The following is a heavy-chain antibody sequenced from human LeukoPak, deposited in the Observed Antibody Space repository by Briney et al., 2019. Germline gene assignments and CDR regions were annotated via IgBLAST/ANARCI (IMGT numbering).Heavy chain of an antibody. J-gene: IGHJ4*02. CDR1: GGSFSGYY. CDR2: INHSGST. CDR3: AVKGGGFGFDY. V-gene: IGHV4-34*01. Sequence: PSETLSLTCAVYGGSFSGYYWSWIRQPPGKGLEWIGEINHSGSTNYNPSLKSRVTISVDTSKNQFSLKLSSVTAADTAVYYCAVKGGGFGFDYWGQGTLVTVSS. D-gene: IGHD2-15*01.